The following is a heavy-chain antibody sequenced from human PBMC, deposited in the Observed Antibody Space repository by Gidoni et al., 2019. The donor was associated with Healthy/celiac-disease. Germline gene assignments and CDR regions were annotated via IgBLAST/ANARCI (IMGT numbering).Heavy chain of an antibody. CDR3: ADTGDYYDSSGYWGY. V-gene: IGHV2-5*01. CDR1: WFSLSTSGVG. CDR2: IYWNDDK. J-gene: IGHJ4*02. D-gene: IGHD3-22*01. Sequence: QITLKESGPTLVKPTQTLTLTCTFSWFSLSTSGVGVGWIRQPPGKALEWLALIYWNDDKRYSPSLKSRLTITKDTSKNQVVLTMTNMDPVDTATYYCADTGDYYDSSGYWGYWGQGTLVTVSS.